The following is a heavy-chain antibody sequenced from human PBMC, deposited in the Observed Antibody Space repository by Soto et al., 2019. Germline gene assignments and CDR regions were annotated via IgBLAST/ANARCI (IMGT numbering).Heavy chain of an antibody. CDR3: ATGRVYFGSEY. D-gene: IGHD3-10*01. CDR1: GGSITRYY. V-gene: IGHV4-59*01. CDR2: IYYNGNI. Sequence: QVQLQESGPGLVKPLETLSLTCTVPGGSITRYYWSWVRQPPGKGLEWIGYIYYNGNINYNPSLKSRLTISLATSKNQFSLRLSSVTAADTAVYYCATGRVYFGSEYWGHGTLVTVSS. J-gene: IGHJ4*01.